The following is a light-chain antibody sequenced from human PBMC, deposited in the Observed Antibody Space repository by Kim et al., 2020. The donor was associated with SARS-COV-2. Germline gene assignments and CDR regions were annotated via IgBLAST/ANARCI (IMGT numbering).Light chain of an antibody. J-gene: IGLJ2*01. CDR1: NIGSKD. Sequence: SYELTQPPSVSVAPGKTARITCGGNNIGSKDVHWYQQKPGQAPVVVIYKDGDRPSGIPERFSGSNSGNTATLTISRVEAGDEADYYCQVWDSSTDRGVFGGGTQLTVL. CDR3: QVWDSSTDRGV. V-gene: IGLV3-21*04. CDR2: KDG.